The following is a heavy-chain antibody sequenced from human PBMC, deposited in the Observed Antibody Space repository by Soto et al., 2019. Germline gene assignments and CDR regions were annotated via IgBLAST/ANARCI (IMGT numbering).Heavy chain of an antibody. D-gene: IGHD6-13*01. J-gene: IGHJ4*02. CDR3: ARHLAADGMFDY. Sequence: PGESLKISCKGSGCSFTSYWIGWVRQMPGKGLEWMGIIYPGDSDTRYSPSFEGQVTISADKSISTAYLQWSSLKASDSAMYYCARHLAADGMFDYWGQGTLVTVSS. CDR1: GCSFTSYW. CDR2: IYPGDSDT. V-gene: IGHV5-51*01.